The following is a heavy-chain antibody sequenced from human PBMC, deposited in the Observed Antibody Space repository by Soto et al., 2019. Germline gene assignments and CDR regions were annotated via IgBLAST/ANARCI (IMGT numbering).Heavy chain of an antibody. D-gene: IGHD6-19*01. J-gene: IGHJ6*02. CDR1: PLNFDDYA. CDR2: ISWNSGSI. V-gene: IGHV3-9*01. CDR3: TKGAVEIYGMDV. Sequence: GGSLRLSCAASPLNFDDYAMHGVRQAPGKGLEWVSGISWNSGSIGYADSVKCRFTISRGNAKNSLYLQMNSLRAKQTALYYCTKGAVEIYGMDVWGQGATVTVSS.